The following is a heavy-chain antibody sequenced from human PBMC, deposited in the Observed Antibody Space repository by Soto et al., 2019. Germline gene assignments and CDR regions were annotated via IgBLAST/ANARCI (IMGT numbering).Heavy chain of an antibody. D-gene: IGHD4-17*01. CDR1: GYTFTSYD. CDR2: MNPNSGNT. V-gene: IGHV1-8*01. CDR3: ERGRVPHDYGGNSG. Sequence: QVQLVQSGAEVKKPGASVKVSCKASGYTFTSYDINWVRQATGQGLEWMGWMNPNSGNTGYAQKFQGRVTMTRNTYIITAYMELSSLRSEDTAVYYCERGRVPHDYGGNSGWGQGTLVTVSS. J-gene: IGHJ4*02.